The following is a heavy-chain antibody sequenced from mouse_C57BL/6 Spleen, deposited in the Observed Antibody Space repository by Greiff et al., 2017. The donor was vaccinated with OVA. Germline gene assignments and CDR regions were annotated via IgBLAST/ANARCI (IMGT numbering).Heavy chain of an antibody. Sequence: QVQLQQPGAELVRPGTSVKLSCKASGYTFTSYWMHWVKQRPGQGLEWIGVIDPSDSYTNYNQKFKGKATLTVDTSSSTAYMQLSSLTSEDSAVYYCARERAPQEPLDGWGQGTTLTVSS. CDR1: GYTFTSYW. V-gene: IGHV1-59*01. J-gene: IGHJ2*01. CDR3: ARERAPQEPLDG. D-gene: IGHD3-2*02. CDR2: IDPSDSYT.